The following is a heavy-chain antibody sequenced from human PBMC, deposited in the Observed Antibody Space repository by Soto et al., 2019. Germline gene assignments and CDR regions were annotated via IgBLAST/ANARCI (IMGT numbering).Heavy chain of an antibody. J-gene: IGHJ6*02. V-gene: IGHV3-23*01. D-gene: IGHD2-2*01. Sequence: GGSLRLSCAASGFTFSIYALIWVRQSPGKGLQSVSSISGSGDATYYADAVKGRFTISRDNSKNTLYLQMSSLRVEDTAVYYCATIICTTTSCPSYDYGMDVWGQGTTVTVSS. CDR2: ISGSGDAT. CDR3: ATIICTTTSCPSYDYGMDV. CDR1: GFTFSIYA.